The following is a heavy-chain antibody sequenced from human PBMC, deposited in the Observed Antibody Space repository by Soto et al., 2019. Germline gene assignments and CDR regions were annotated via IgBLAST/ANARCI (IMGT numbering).Heavy chain of an antibody. CDR3: AKFSGGGSRAPYDY. D-gene: IGHD2-15*01. Sequence: PGGSLRLSCAASGFTFSSYWMHWVRQAPGKGLEWVSGISGSGAGTYYADSVKGRFTISRDNSKNTLYLQMNNLRAEDTAVYYCAKFSGGGSRAPYDYWGQGTLVTVSS. J-gene: IGHJ4*02. CDR1: GFTFSSYW. CDR2: ISGSGAGT. V-gene: IGHV3-23*01.